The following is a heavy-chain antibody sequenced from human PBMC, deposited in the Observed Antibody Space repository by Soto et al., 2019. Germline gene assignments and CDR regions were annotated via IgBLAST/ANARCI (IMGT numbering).Heavy chain of an antibody. J-gene: IGHJ4*01. CDR2: GLRNEFV. V-gene: IGHV4-59*11. CDR1: GGSISDLY. CDR3: VAGPDHAKSAY. Sequence: QVQLQESGPGLVKPSETLSLTCTVSGGSISDLYLSWTRQPPGKGLEWIGYGLRNEFVGTNRSLTNRDTISVDMSKRQCSLRLNSVTAADTAVYYCVAGPDHAKSAYCGQGTLVTVSS.